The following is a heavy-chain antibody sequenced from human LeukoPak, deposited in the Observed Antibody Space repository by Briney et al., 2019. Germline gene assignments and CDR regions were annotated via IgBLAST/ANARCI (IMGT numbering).Heavy chain of an antibody. V-gene: IGHV3-30*01. J-gene: IGHJ5*02. CDR2: ISYDGSNK. CDR3: ARGRGPATENWFDP. D-gene: IGHD1-26*01. CDR1: GFTFSSYA. Sequence: GRSLRLSCAASGFTFSSYAMHWVRQAPGKGLEWVAVISYDGSNKYYADSVKGRFTISRDNSKNTLYLQTNSLRAEDTAVYYCARGRGPATENWFDPWGQGTLVTVSS.